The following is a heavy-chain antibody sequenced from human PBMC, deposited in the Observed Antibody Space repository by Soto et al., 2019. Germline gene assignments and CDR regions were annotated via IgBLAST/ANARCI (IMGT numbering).Heavy chain of an antibody. CDR3: ARHVRGAVTMNWFDP. V-gene: IGHV4-39*01. D-gene: IGHD3-10*02. CDR2: IHDSGST. CDR1: GGSISSSLYY. Sequence: SETLSLTCTVSGGSISSSLYYWGWIRRPPGKGLEWIGSIHDSGSTYDNPSLQSRVTMSVDTSKHQFALKLSSVTAADTAVYYCARHVRGAVTMNWFDPWGQGTLVTVSS. J-gene: IGHJ5*02.